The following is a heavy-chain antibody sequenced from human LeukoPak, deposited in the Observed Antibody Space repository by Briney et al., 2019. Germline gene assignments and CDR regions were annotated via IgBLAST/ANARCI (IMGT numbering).Heavy chain of an antibody. CDR2: IIPIFGTA. V-gene: IGHV1-69*13. J-gene: IGHJ5*02. CDR3: ARAEGYYDSSGYANWFDP. Sequence: SVKVSCKASGGTFSSYAISWVRQAPGQGLEWMGGIIPIFGTANYAQKFQGRVTITADESTSTAYMELSSLRSEDTAVYYCARAEGYYDSSGYANWFDPRGQGTLVTVSS. CDR1: GGTFSSYA. D-gene: IGHD3-22*01.